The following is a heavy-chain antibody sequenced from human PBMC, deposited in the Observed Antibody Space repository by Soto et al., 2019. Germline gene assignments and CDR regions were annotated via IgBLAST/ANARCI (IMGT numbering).Heavy chain of an antibody. D-gene: IGHD3-3*01. V-gene: IGHV3-7*05. CDR3: ARLRGITIFGVVIGANWFDP. J-gene: IGHJ5*02. Sequence: PGGSLRLSCAASGFTFSSYWMSWVRQAPGKGLEWVANIKQDGSEKYYVDSVKGRFTISRDNAKNSLYLQMNSLRAEDTAVYYCARLRGITIFGVVIGANWFDPWGQGTLVTVSS. CDR1: GFTFSSYW. CDR2: IKQDGSEK.